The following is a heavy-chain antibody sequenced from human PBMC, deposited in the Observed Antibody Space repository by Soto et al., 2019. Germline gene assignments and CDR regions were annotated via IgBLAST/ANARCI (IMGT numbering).Heavy chain of an antibody. V-gene: IGHV3-30*18. Sequence: QPGGSLRLSCAASGFTFSSYGMHWVRQAPGKGLEWVAFISHDGSNKYYGDSMKGRIAMSRDNSKGTLYLQMSSLRAEDTAVYYCTKRRNVLRFLEWSSGMEVWGQGTTVTVSS. D-gene: IGHD3-3*01. J-gene: IGHJ6*02. CDR3: TKRRNVLRFLEWSSGMEV. CDR2: ISHDGSNK. CDR1: GFTFSSYG.